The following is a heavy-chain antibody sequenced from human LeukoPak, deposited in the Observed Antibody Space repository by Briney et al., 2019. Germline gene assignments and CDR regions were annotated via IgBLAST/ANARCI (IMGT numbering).Heavy chain of an antibody. J-gene: IGHJ5*02. D-gene: IGHD3-22*01. CDR1: GYTFTSYG. CDR2: ISAYNGNT. Sequence: ASVKVSCKASGYTFTSYGISWVRQAPGQGLEWMGWISAYNGNTNYAQKFQGRVTITADKSTSTAYMELSSLRSEDTAVYYCASSHDSSGYLFDPWGQGTLVTVSS. V-gene: IGHV1-18*01. CDR3: ASSHDSSGYLFDP.